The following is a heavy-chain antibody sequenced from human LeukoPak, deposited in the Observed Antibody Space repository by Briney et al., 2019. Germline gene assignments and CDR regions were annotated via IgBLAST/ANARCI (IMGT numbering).Heavy chain of an antibody. CDR1: GYTFTSYD. CDR2: MNPNSGNT. D-gene: IGHD3-9*01. Sequence: ASVKVSCKASGYTFTSYDINWVRQAPGQGLEWMGWMNPNSGNTGYAQKFQGRVIKNRNTSTSTAYMELSRPRSEDTAVYYCERGVKVLRYFDWLLHKREYYYYGMDVWGQGTTVTVSS. V-gene: IGHV1-8*01. J-gene: IGHJ6*02. CDR3: ERGVKVLRYFDWLLHKREYYYYGMDV.